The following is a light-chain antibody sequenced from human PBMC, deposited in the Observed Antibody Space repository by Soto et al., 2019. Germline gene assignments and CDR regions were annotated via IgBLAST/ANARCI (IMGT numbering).Light chain of an antibody. CDR2: DVN. J-gene: IGLJ1*01. CDR3: CSYAGSYTYV. CDR1: SSDVGGYNH. Sequence: QSALTQPRSVSGSPGQSVTVSCTGTSSDVGGYNHVSWYQHHPGKAPKFMIYDVNKRPSGVPDRFSGSKSGNTASLTISGLQAEDEADYYCCSYAGSYTYVVGTGTKVTVL. V-gene: IGLV2-11*01.